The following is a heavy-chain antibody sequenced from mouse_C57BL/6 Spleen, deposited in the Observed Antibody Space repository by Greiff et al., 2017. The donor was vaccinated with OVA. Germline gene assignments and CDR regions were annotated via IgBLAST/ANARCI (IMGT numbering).Heavy chain of an antibody. Sequence: VQLQQSGAELVKPGASVKLSCKASGYTFTSYWMQWVKQRPGQGLEWIGEIDPSDSYTNYNQKFKGKATLTVDTSSSTAYMQLSSLTSEDSAVYYCARSGNYFDYWGQGTTLTVSS. J-gene: IGHJ2*01. D-gene: IGHD3-1*01. CDR3: ARSGNYFDY. V-gene: IGHV1-50*01. CDR2: IDPSDSYT. CDR1: GYTFTSYW.